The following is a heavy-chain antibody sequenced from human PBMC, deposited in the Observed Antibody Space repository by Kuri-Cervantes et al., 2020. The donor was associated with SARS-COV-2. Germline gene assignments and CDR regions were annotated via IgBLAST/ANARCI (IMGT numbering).Heavy chain of an antibody. J-gene: IGHJ4*02. V-gene: IGHV3-23*01. CDR1: GFTFSSYS. CDR3: ARGGSSSSV. D-gene: IGHD6-6*01. CDR2: ISGSGGST. Sequence: GGSLSLSCAASGFTFSSYSMSWVRQAPGKGLEWVTAISGSGGSTYYADSVKGRFTIPRDYAKNSLYLQMNSLRDEDTAVYYCARGGSSSSVWGQGTLVTVSS.